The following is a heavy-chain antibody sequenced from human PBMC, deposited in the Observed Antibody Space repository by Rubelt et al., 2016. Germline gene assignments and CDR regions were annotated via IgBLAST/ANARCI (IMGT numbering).Heavy chain of an antibody. V-gene: IGHV4-39*07. D-gene: IGHD3-3*01. CDR1: GGSISSSSYY. CDR3: ASGYRSRIFGVVYGMDV. J-gene: IGHJ6*02. Sequence: QLQLQESGPGLVKPSETLSLTCTVSGGSISSSSYYWSWIRQPPGKGLEWIGEINHSGSTNYNPSLKSRVTISVDTSKNQLSLKLSSVTAADTAVYYCASGYRSRIFGVVYGMDVWGQGTTVTVSS. CDR2: INHSGST.